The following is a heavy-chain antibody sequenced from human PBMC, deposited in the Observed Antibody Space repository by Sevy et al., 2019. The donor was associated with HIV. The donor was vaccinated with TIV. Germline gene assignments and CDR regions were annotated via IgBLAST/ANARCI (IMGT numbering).Heavy chain of an antibody. CDR3: ARVTGYYYYYMDV. V-gene: IGHV4-59*01. J-gene: IGHJ6*03. CDR2: IYYSGST. Sequence: SETLSLTCTVSGGSISSYYWSWIRQPPGKGLEWIGYIYYSGSTNYNPSLKSRVPISVDTSKNQFSLKLSSVTAADTAVYYWARVTGYYYYYMDVWGKGTPVTVSS. D-gene: IGHD3-9*01. CDR1: GGSISSYY.